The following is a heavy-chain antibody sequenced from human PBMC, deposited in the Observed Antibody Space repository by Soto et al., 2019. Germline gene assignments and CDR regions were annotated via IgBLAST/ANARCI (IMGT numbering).Heavy chain of an antibody. J-gene: IGHJ3*01. CDR3: ARDVGYTGYEQGNPFDL. Sequence: SATLSLTGSVSGGSISRYYWSWIRQTAGKRLEWIGRMYHTGTTDYNPSLKRRLSMSVDTSKNQFSLRLSSVTAADTALYYCARDVGYTGYEQGNPFDLWGQGTMVTVSS. D-gene: IGHD5-12*01. CDR1: GGSISRYY. V-gene: IGHV4-4*07. CDR2: MYHTGTT.